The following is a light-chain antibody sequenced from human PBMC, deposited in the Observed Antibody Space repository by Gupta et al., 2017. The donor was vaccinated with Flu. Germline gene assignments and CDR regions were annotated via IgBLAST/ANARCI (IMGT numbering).Light chain of an antibody. CDR2: ENN. CDR3: GTWDSSLSAWV. Sequence: KGTISCSGSSSNIGNNYVSWYQQLPGTAPKLLIYENNKRPSGIPDRFSGSKSGTSATLGITGLQTGDEADYYCGTWDSSLSAWVFGGGTKLTVL. CDR1: SSNIGNNY. J-gene: IGLJ3*02. V-gene: IGLV1-51*02.